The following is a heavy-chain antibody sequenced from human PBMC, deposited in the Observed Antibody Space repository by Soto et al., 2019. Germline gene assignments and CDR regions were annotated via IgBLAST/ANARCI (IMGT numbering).Heavy chain of an antibody. CDR2: MNPNSGNT. Sequence: ASVKVSCKASGYTFTSYDINWVRQATGQGLEWMGWMNPNSGNTGYAQKFQGRVTMTRNTSISTAYMELSSLRSEDTAVYYCARALKGKGATDFDYWGQGTLVTVSS. CDR1: GYTFTSYD. D-gene: IGHD1-26*01. J-gene: IGHJ4*02. CDR3: ARALKGKGATDFDY. V-gene: IGHV1-8*01.